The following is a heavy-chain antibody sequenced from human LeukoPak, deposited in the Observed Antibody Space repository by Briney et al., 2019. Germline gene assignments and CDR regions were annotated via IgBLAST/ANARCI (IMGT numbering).Heavy chain of an antibody. CDR3: AKSLYGGCDY. CDR1: GFSFSTYA. J-gene: IGHJ4*02. D-gene: IGHD3-16*02. V-gene: IGHV3-23*01. CDR2: VNGNGGST. Sequence: GGSLRLSCAASGFSFSTYAMSWVRQAPGKGLEWVSGVNGNGGSTSYADSVKGRFTIFRDNSKNTVCLQMNSLRVEDTAVYYCAKSLYGGCDYWGQGTVVTVSS.